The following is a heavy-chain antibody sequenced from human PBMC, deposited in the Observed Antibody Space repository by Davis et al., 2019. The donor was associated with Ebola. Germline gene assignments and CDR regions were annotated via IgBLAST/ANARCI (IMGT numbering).Heavy chain of an antibody. D-gene: IGHD2-2*01. CDR1: GYIFANYW. J-gene: IGHJ4*02. CDR3: ARHGCSSTSCYGYSGYDFDY. Sequence: GESLKISCKASGYIFANYWIGWVRQKPGKGLEWMGIIFPGDSETRYSPSFQGQVTISVDKSMNTAYLQWSSLKASDSAMYYCARHGCSSTSCYGYSGYDFDYWGQGTLVTVSS. CDR2: IFPGDSET. V-gene: IGHV5-51*01.